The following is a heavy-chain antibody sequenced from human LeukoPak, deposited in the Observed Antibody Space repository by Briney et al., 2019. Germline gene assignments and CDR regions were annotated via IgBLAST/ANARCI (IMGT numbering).Heavy chain of an antibody. Sequence: PGRSLRLSCAASGFTFSSYGMHWVRQAPGKGLEWVAVISYDGSNKYYADSVKGQFTISRDNSKNTLYLQMNSLRAEDTAVYYCAKLPVEMATIFAFDIWGQGTMVTVSS. CDR1: GFTFSSYG. D-gene: IGHD5-24*01. CDR2: ISYDGSNK. V-gene: IGHV3-30*18. J-gene: IGHJ3*02. CDR3: AKLPVEMATIFAFDI.